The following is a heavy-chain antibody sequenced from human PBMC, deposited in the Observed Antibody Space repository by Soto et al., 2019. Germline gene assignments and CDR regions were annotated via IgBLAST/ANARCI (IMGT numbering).Heavy chain of an antibody. Sequence: QVQLVQSGAEVKKPGASVKVSCKASGYTFSSYAVTWVRQAPGQGLEWMGWISVYNGNTKYAQKLLGRVTMTTDPSTTTAYMELRSLRSDDTAVYYCARGSMFGGVIVGGRFDYWGQGTLVTVSS. CDR2: ISVYNGNT. D-gene: IGHD3-16*01. CDR3: ARGSMFGGVIVGGRFDY. CDR1: GYTFSSYA. J-gene: IGHJ4*02. V-gene: IGHV1-18*01.